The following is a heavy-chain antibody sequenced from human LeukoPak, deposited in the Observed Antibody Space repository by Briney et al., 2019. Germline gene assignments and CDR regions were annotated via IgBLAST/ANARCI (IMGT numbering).Heavy chain of an antibody. V-gene: IGHV1-18*01. D-gene: IGHD5-18*01. CDR2: SSANNGNT. CDR3: ARDGYSYGYWMYYFDY. J-gene: IGHJ4*02. Sequence: ASVKVSCKTSGYIFSSYGISWVRQAPGQGLEWMGWSSANNGNTNYAQKLQGRVTVTKDTSTNTAYMELRSLRVDDTAVYYCARDGYSYGYWMYYFDYWGQGTLVTVSS. CDR1: GYIFSSYG.